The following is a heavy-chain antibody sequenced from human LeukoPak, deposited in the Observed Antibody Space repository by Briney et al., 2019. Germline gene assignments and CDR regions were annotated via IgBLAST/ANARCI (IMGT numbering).Heavy chain of an antibody. CDR3: ARHHDNWFDP. J-gene: IGHJ5*02. Sequence: SETLSLTCTVSSGSISTSNYYWGWVRQPPGKALEWIGNIFYSGSTYYSPSLKSRVTISVDTSKNQFSLKLSSVTAADTAVYYCARHHDNWFDPWGQGTLVTVSS. CDR1: SGSISTSNYY. V-gene: IGHV4-39*01. CDR2: IFYSGST.